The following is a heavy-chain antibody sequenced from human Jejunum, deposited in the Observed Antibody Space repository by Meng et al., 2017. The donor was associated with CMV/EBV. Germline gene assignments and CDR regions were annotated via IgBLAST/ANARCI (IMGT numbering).Heavy chain of an antibody. V-gene: IGHV3-53*01. CDR3: ADIGVGDQGF. Sequence: VVLVESGGGLIPPGWSLRLSCAASGFTVSRHHLSWVRQAPGKGLEWVSVIDTDGKTYYADSVKGRFAISRDNSKNTLYLQMSSLRVEDTAVYSCADIGVGDQGFWGQGTLVTVSS. CDR2: IDTDGKT. J-gene: IGHJ4*02. D-gene: IGHD3-3*01. CDR1: GFTVSRHH.